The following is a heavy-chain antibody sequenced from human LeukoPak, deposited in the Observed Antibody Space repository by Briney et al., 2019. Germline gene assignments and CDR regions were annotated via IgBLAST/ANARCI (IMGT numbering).Heavy chain of an antibody. D-gene: IGHD3-3*01. CDR3: AREAPYDFWSGYQRLGNYFDY. CDR1: GFTFISYA. CDR2: ISGSGGST. V-gene: IGHV3-23*01. Sequence: GGSLRLSCAASGFTFISYAMSWVRQAPGKGLEWVSAISGSGGSTYYADSVKGRFTISRDNSKNTLYLQMNSLRAEDTAVYYCAREAPYDFWSGYQRLGNYFDYWGQGTLVTVSS. J-gene: IGHJ4*02.